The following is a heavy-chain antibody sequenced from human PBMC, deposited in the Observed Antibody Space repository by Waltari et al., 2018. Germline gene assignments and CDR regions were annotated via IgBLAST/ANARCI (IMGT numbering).Heavy chain of an antibody. D-gene: IGHD6-6*01. V-gene: IGHV4-39*07. CDR2: IYYSGST. J-gene: IGHJ4*02. CDR1: GGSISSSSYY. Sequence: QLQLQESGPGLVKPSETLSLTCTVSGGSISSSSYYWGWIRQPPGKGLEWIGSIYYSGSTYYNPSLQSRVTISVDTSKNQFSLKLSSVTAADTAVYYCARDPTFIAARAHWGQGTLVTVSS. CDR3: ARDPTFIAARAH.